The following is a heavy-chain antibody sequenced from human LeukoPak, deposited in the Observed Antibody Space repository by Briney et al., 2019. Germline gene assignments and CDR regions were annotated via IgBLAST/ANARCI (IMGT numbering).Heavy chain of an antibody. CDR1: GGSISSSSYY. CDR2: IYYSGST. V-gene: IGHV4-39*01. Sequence: PSETLSLTCTVSGGSISSSSYYWGWIRQPPGQGLEWIGSIYYSGSTYYNPSLKSRVTISVDTSKNQFSLKLSSVTAADTAVYYCASNLRYSGSYWASGLFDYWGQGTLVTVSS. J-gene: IGHJ4*02. D-gene: IGHD1-26*01. CDR3: ASNLRYSGSYWASGLFDY.